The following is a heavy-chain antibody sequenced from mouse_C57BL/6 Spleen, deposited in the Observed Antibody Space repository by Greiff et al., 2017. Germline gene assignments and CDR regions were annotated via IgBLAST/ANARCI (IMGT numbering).Heavy chain of an antibody. J-gene: IGHJ4*01. Sequence: QVQLQQPGAELVKPGASVKVSCKASGYTFTSYWMHWVKQRPGQGLEWIGRIHPSGSNTNYNQKFKGKATMTVDKSSNTAYMQLSSLTSEDAAVYYCAIERSYWALDYGGQGTSVTVSS. CDR1: GYTFTSYW. V-gene: IGHV1-74*01. CDR3: AIERSYWALDY. CDR2: IHPSGSNT.